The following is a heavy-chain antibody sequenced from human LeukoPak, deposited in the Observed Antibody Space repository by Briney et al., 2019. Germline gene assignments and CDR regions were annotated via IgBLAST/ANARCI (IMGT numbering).Heavy chain of an antibody. CDR2: TYCSGST. Sequence: SSQTLSLTCTVSGGSISSGDYYWSWIRQPPGKGLEWIVYTYCSGSTYYNPSLKSRVTISVDTSKNQFSLKLSPVTAADTAVYYCARKPYYYDSSGYYSPFDYWGQGTLVTVSS. J-gene: IGHJ4*02. CDR3: ARKPYYYDSSGYYSPFDY. CDR1: GGSISSGDYY. D-gene: IGHD3-22*01. V-gene: IGHV4-30-4*01.